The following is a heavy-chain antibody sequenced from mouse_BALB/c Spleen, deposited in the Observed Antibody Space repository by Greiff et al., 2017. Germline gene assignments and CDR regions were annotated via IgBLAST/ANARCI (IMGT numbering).Heavy chain of an antibody. V-gene: IGHV5-17*02. Sequence: EVKLMESGGGLVQPGGSRKLSCAASGFTFSSFGMYWVRQAPEKGLEWVAYISSGSSTIYYADTVKGRFTISRDNPKNTLFLQMTSLRSEDTAMYYCARRVTTATWDYYAMDYWGQGTSVTVSS. CDR3: ARRVTTATWDYYAMDY. J-gene: IGHJ4*01. CDR2: ISSGSSTI. D-gene: IGHD1-2*01. CDR1: GFTFSSFG.